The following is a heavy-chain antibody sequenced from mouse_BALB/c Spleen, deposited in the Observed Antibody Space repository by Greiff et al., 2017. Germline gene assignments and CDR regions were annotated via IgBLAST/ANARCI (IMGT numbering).Heavy chain of an antibody. CDR2: IWGDGST. Sequence: VQLQQSGPGLVAPSQSLSITCTVSGFSLTSYGVSWVRQPPGKGLEWLGVIWGDGSTNYHSALISRLSISKDNSKSQVFLKLNSLQTDDTATSYWSKDLLWYPFAYWGQGTLVTVSA. J-gene: IGHJ3*01. D-gene: IGHD2-1*01. V-gene: IGHV2-3*01. CDR1: GFSLTSYG. CDR3: SKDLLWYPFAY.